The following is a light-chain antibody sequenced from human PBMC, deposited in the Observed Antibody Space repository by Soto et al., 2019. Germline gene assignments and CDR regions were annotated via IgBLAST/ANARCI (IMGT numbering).Light chain of an antibody. CDR1: SGHSSYI. CDR3: ETCYSNSQV. J-gene: IGLJ2*01. CDR2: LEGSGTY. Sequence: QAVVTQSSASSASLGSSVRLTCTLSSGHSSYIIAWHQQQPGKAPRYLMKLEGSGTYNKGSGVPDRFSGSSSGADRYLTISNLKLEDEADYHCETCYSNSQVFGGGTKLTVL. V-gene: IGLV4-60*02.